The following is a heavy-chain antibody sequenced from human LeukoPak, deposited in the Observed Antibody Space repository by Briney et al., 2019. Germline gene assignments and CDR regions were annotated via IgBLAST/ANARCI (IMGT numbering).Heavy chain of an antibody. CDR1: GFTFSVTR. J-gene: IGHJ3*02. CDR3: TRGAPQADVFDI. V-gene: IGHV3-15*01. Sequence: GGSLRLSCAASGFTFSVTRMSWVRQAPGRGREWVGRFKSKAAGGTTDYAAPVAGRFTISRDDSKNMLYLQMNSLKTEDTAVYYCTRGAPQADVFDIWGQGTMVTVSS. CDR2: FKSKAAGGTT. D-gene: IGHD1-26*01.